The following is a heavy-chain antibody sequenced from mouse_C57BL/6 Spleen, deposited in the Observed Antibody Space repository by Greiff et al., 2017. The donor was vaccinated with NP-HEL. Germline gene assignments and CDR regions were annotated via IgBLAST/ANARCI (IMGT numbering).Heavy chain of an antibody. CDR1: GYTFTTYP. CDR2: FHPYNDDT. Sequence: VHLVESGAELVKPGASVKMSCKASGYTFTTYPIEWMKQNHGKSLEWIGNFHPYNDDTKYNEKFKGKATLTVEKSSSTVYLELSRLTSDDSAVYYCVLYDYDGFAYWGQGTLVTVSA. CDR3: VLYDYDGFAY. J-gene: IGHJ3*01. V-gene: IGHV1-47*01. D-gene: IGHD2-4*01.